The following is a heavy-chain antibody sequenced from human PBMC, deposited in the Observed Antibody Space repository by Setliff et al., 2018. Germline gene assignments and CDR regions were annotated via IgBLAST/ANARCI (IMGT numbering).Heavy chain of an antibody. V-gene: IGHV1-2*02. Sequence: ASVKVSCKASCYTFTTFGVSWVRQVPGQGLEWLGWISPHSGGTNYAQKFQGRVTMAWDTSISTAYMDLSRLRSDDTAVYYCARINADYYYYMEVWGKGTTVTVSS. D-gene: IGHD2-2*01. J-gene: IGHJ6*03. CDR1: CYTFTTFG. CDR2: ISPHSGGT. CDR3: ARINADYYYYMEV.